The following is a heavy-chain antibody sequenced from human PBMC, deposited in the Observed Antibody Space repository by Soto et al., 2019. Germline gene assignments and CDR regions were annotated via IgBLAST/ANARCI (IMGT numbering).Heavy chain of an antibody. CDR3: ARIQLDTIMALDY. V-gene: IGHV3-33*01. D-gene: IGHD5-18*01. Sequence: QVQLVESGGGVVQPGRSLRLSCAASGFTFNTYGFHWVRQAPGKGLEWDAVIWSDGNNKYHADSVRGRFTISRDSSKNTLYLQMNSLRVEDTAVYYCARIQLDTIMALDYWGQGTLVTVSS. J-gene: IGHJ4*02. CDR2: IWSDGNNK. CDR1: GFTFNTYG.